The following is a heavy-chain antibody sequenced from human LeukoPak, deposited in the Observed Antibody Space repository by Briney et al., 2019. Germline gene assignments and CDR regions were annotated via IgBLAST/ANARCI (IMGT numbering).Heavy chain of an antibody. V-gene: IGHV3-30*02. J-gene: IGHJ4*02. D-gene: IGHD3-10*01. CDR3: ARANYYGSGSYPLGY. CDR2: IRYDGSNK. Sequence: GGSLRLSCAASGFTFSSYGMHWVRQAPGKGLEWVAFIRYDGSNKYYADSVKGRFTISRDNSKNTLYLQMNSLRAEDTAVYYCARANYYGSGSYPLGYWGQGTLVTVSS. CDR1: GFTFSSYG.